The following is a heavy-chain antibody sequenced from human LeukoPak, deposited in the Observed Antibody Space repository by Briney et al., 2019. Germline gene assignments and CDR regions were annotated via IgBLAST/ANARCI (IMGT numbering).Heavy chain of an antibody. CDR3: ARGSAAAGY. J-gene: IGHJ4*02. CDR2: IKQDGSEK. Sequence: PGGSLRLSCAASGFTFSSHWMSWVRQAPGKGVEWVANIKQDGSEKKYVDSVKGRFPISRDNAKNSLYLQMNSLRAEDTAVYYCARGSAAAGYWGQGTLVTVSS. CDR1: GFTFSSHW. V-gene: IGHV3-7*01. D-gene: IGHD6-13*01.